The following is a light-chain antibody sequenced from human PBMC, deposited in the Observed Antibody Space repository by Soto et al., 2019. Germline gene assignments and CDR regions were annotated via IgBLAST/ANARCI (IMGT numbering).Light chain of an antibody. Sequence: EIVLTQSPGTLSLSPGERATLSCRASQSVSNNYLAWYQQKPGQAPRLLIYGASNRATGIPDRFSGSGSGTDFTLTISRLETEDFAVYYCQQRSNWPPLTFGGGTKVDIK. CDR1: QSVSNNY. CDR2: GAS. V-gene: IGKV3D-20*02. CDR3: QQRSNWPPLT. J-gene: IGKJ4*01.